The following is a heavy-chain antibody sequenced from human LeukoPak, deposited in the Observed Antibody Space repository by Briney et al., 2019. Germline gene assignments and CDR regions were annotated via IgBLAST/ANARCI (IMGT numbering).Heavy chain of an antibody. CDR3: ARITTVPAAPPEGHYYYMDV. V-gene: IGHV3-30*02. J-gene: IGHJ6*03. CDR1: GFTFSSYG. CDR2: IRYDGSNK. D-gene: IGHD2-2*01. Sequence: GGSLRLSSAASGFTFSSYGMHWVRQAPGKGLEWVAFIRYDGSNKYYADSVKGRFTISRDNAKNSLYLQMNSLRAEDTAVYYCARITTVPAAPPEGHYYYMDVWGKGTTVTVSS.